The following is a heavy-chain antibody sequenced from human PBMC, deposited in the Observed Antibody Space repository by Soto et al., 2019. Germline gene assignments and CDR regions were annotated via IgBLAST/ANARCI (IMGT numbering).Heavy chain of an antibody. CDR3: ARWGTTGGLDV. CDR2: TSYDGSNK. V-gene: IGHV3-33*05. D-gene: IGHD3-16*01. J-gene: IGHJ1*01. CDR1: GFTFRSYV. Sequence: QVQLVESGGGVVQPGTSLRLSCVGSGFTFRSYVIHWVRQAPGKGLEWVALTSYDGSNKDYGDSVKGRFTISRENSRNTVDLQMDSLRREDTALYYCARWGTTGGLDVWGQGTLVSVSS.